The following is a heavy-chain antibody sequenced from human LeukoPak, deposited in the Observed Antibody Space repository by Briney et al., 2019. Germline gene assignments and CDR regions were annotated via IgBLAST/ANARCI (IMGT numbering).Heavy chain of an antibody. CDR2: ISGSGGST. J-gene: IGHJ5*02. CDR3: AKDRGQSSGWYP. CDR1: GFTFSSYA. V-gene: IGHV3-23*01. D-gene: IGHD6-19*01. Sequence: GGSLRLSCAASGFTFSSYAMSWVRQASGKGLEWVSAISGSGGSTYYADSVRGRFTISRDNSKNTLYLQMNSLRAEDTAVYYCAKDRGQSSGWYPWGQGTLVTVSS.